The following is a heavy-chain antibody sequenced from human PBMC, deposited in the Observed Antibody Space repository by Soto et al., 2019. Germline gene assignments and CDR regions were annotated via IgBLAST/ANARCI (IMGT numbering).Heavy chain of an antibody. CDR1: GWSFSGYY. V-gene: IGHV4-34*01. D-gene: IGHD3-9*01. J-gene: IGHJ6*02. CDR2: INHSGST. Sequence: PSETLSLTCAVHGWSFSGYYWSWIPQPPGKGLEWIGEINHSGSTNYNPSLKSRVTISVDTSKNQFSLKLSSVTAADTAVYYCARALRYFDWLLYYYGMDVWGQGTTVT. CDR3: ARALRYFDWLLYYYGMDV.